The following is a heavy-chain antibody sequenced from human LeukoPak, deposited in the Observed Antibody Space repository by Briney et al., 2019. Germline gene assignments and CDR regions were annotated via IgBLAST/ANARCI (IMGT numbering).Heavy chain of an antibody. V-gene: IGHV3-9*03. J-gene: IGHJ5*02. CDR3: AKDNIAYCGGDCSGWYDP. CDR2: ISWNSGSI. Sequence: GGSLRLSCAASGFTFEDYVRHWVRQAPGKGLEWVSGISWNSGSIGYADSVKGRFTISRDNAKNSLYLQMNSLRAEDMALYYCAKDNIAYCGGDCSGWYDPWGQGTLVTVSS. CDR1: GFTFEDYV. D-gene: IGHD2-21*02.